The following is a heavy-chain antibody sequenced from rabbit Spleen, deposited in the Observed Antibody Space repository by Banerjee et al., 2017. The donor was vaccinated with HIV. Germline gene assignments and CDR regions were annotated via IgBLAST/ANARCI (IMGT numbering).Heavy chain of an antibody. D-gene: IGHD8-1*01. V-gene: IGHV1S40*01. CDR2: IDVSSSGTT. CDR3: ARGYAGSSYRYSL. Sequence: QSLEESGGDLVKPGASLTLTCKASGLDFSSSYWICWVRQAPGKGLEWIACIDVSSSGTTYYASWAKGRFTVSKTSSTTVTLQMTSLTAADTATYFCARGYAGSSYRYSLWGPGTLVTVS. J-gene: IGHJ6*01. CDR1: GLDFSSSYW.